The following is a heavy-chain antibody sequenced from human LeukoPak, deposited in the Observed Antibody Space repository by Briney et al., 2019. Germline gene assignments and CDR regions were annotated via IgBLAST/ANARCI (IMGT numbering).Heavy chain of an antibody. V-gene: IGHV3-7*02. CDR1: GFXLGSYW. Sequence: PGGSLRLSCEASGFXLGSYWITWVRQAPRKGLEWAAAIKEDGSETYYVDSVKGRFTISRDNAKNSLYLQMSSLRAEDTAVYYCARTTYGDYWGQGTLVTVSS. J-gene: IGHJ4*02. CDR3: ARTTYGDY. D-gene: IGHD1-1*01. CDR2: IKEDGSET.